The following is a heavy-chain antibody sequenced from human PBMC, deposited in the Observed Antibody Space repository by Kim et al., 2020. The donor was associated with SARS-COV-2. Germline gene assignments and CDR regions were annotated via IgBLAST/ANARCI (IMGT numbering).Heavy chain of an antibody. V-gene: IGHV1-18*01. J-gene: IGHJ4*02. CDR3: ARAVVRGVMCSGY. Sequence: YAQKLQGRVTMTTDTSTSTAYMELRSLRSDDTAVYYCARAVVRGVMCSGYWGQGTLVTVSS. D-gene: IGHD3-10*01.